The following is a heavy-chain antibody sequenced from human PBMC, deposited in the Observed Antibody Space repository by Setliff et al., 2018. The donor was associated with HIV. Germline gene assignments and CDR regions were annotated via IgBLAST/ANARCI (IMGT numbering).Heavy chain of an antibody. Sequence: KPSETLSLTCAVYGGSFSAYYWSWIRQTPGKGLEWIGEVTHSGRTNYNPSLESRVTTSVDTSKNQFSLRMRSVTAADTAVYYCARVFVDTAVLRVLEYYFDSWGRGTLVTVSS. CDR2: VTHSGRT. CDR3: ARVFVDTAVLRVLEYYFDS. CDR1: GGSFSAYY. D-gene: IGHD5-18*01. J-gene: IGHJ4*02. V-gene: IGHV4-34*01.